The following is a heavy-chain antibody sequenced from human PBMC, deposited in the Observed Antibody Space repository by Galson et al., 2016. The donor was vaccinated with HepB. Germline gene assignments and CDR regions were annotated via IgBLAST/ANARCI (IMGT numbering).Heavy chain of an antibody. CDR3: AKGNIDQVPAAPYA. D-gene: IGHD2-2*01. CDR1: GFTFRNYA. Sequence: SLRLSCAASGFTFRNYAMSWVRQAPGKGLEWVSSISGSGATTYYADAVRGRFTISRDNSRNTLSLQMDSLRAEASAIYYCAKGNIDQVPAAPYAWGQGALVTVSS. V-gene: IGHV3-23*01. CDR2: ISGSGATT. J-gene: IGHJ5*02.